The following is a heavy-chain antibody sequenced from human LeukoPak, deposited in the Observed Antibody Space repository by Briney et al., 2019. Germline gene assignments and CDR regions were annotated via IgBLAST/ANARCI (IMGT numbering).Heavy chain of an antibody. V-gene: IGHV3-30*02. CDR1: GFTFSSYG. CDR3: ARELVGATN. Sequence: GGSLRLSCAASGFTFSSYGMHWVRQPPGKGLEWVTFIVYDGSDKYYADSVKGRFTISRDDSKDTLYLQMNSLRAEDTAVYFCARELVGATNWGQGTLVTVSS. CDR2: IVYDGSDK. D-gene: IGHD1-26*01. J-gene: IGHJ4*02.